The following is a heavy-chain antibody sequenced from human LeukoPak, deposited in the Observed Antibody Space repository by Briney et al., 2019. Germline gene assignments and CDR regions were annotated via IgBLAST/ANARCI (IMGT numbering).Heavy chain of an antibody. V-gene: IGHV4-30-4*01. CDR1: GDSISSSNHY. CDR2: IYYSGST. J-gene: IGHJ3*02. D-gene: IGHD2-15*01. CDR3: VGYCSGGSCYGAFDI. Sequence: SQTLSLTCTVSGDSISSSNHYWTWIRQPPGKGLEWIGYIYYSGSTYYNPSLKSRVTISVDTSKNQFSLKLSSVTAADTAVYYCVGYCSGGSCYGAFDIWGQGTMVTVSS.